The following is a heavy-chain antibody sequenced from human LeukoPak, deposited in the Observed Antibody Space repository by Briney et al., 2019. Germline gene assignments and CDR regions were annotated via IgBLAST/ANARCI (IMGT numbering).Heavy chain of an antibody. J-gene: IGHJ1*01. V-gene: IGHV1-69*13. CDR2: IIPIFGTA. Sequence: SVKVSCKASGGTFSSYAISWVQQASGQGLEWMGGIIPIFGTANYAQKFQGRVTITVDESTSTAYMELSSLRSEDTAVYYCASALKFSSWYRGIPSKYFQHWGQGTLVTVSS. CDR1: GGTFSSYA. D-gene: IGHD6-13*01. CDR3: ASALKFSSWYRGIPSKYFQH.